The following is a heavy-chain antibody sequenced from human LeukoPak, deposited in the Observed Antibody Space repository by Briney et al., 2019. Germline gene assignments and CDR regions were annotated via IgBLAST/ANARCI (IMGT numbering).Heavy chain of an antibody. CDR1: GGSISSYY. CDR3: ARFHIRSDAFDI. CDR2: IYYSGST. V-gene: IGHV4-59*01. J-gene: IGHJ3*02. Sequence: PWETLSLTCTVSGGSISSYYWSWIRQPPGKGLEWIGDIYYSGSTNYNPSLKSRVTITIDTSKNQFSLKLSSVTAADTAVYYCARFHIRSDAFDIWGQGTMVTVSS.